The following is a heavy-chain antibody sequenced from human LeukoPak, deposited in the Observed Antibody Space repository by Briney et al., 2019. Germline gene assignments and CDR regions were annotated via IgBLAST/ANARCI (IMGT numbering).Heavy chain of an antibody. J-gene: IGHJ5*02. CDR3: ARGGVGPTTNWFDP. CDR2: IYHTGST. D-gene: IGHD1-26*01. V-gene: IGHV4-38-2*02. CDR1: GYSISSGYY. Sequence: SETLSLTCTVSGYSISSGYYWGWIRQPPGKGLEWIGYIYHTGSTYYNPSLASRVTISVDRSKNQFSLRLTSVTAADTAVFYCARGGVGPTTNWFDPWGQGTLVTVSS.